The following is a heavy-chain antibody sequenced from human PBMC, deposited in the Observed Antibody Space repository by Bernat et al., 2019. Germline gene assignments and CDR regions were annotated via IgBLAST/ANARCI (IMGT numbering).Heavy chain of an antibody. J-gene: IGHJ4*02. V-gene: IGHV3-23*01. CDR2: ISGSGDST. CDR3: AKAGGSGSYYVGYFDY. Sequence: EVQLLESGGGLVQPGGSLRLSCAASGFTFSNYAMSWVRQAPGKGLEWVSTISGSGDSTYYADSVKGRFTISRGNSKNTLYLQMNSLRAEDTAVYYCAKAGGSGSYYVGYFDYWGQGTLVTVSS. CDR1: GFTFSNYA. D-gene: IGHD3-10*01.